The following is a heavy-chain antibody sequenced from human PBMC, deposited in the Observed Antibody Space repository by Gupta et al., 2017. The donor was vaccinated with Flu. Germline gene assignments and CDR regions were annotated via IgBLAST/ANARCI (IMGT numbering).Heavy chain of an antibody. CDR3: ARVGIAAAGTLGGPKLKYNWFDP. V-gene: IGHV4-59*01. D-gene: IGHD6-13*01. CDR1: GGSISSYY. J-gene: IGHJ5*02. CDR2: IYYSGST. Sequence: QVQLQESGPGLVKPSETLSLTCTVSGGSISSYYWSWIRQPPGKGLEWIGYIYYSGSTNYNPSLKSRVTISVDTSKNQFSLKLSSVTAADTAVYYCARVGIAAAGTLGGPKLKYNWFDPWGQGTLVTVFS.